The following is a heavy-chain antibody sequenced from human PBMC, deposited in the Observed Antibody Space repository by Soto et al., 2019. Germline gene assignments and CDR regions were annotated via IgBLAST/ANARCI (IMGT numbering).Heavy chain of an antibody. CDR3: AREDSSLVLHY. CDR2: IHYSGTT. D-gene: IGHD5-18*01. CDR1: GGSISTYY. J-gene: IGHJ4*02. Sequence: PSETLSLTCTVSGGSISTYYWTWIRQPPGKGLEWIGYIHYSGTTNYNPSLKGRLTMSVDTSKNQFFLKLSSVTAADTAVYYCAREDSSLVLHYWGQGALVTVSS. V-gene: IGHV4-59*01.